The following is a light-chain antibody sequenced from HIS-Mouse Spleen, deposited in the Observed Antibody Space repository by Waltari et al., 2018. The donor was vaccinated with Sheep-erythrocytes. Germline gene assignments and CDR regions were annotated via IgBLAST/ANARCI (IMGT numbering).Light chain of an antibody. V-gene: IGLV2-23*01. CDR2: EGS. CDR3: CSYAGSSTPWV. Sequence: QSALTQPASVSGSPGQSITIPCTGPSSNVGSYHLVPWYQQHPGKAPKLMIYEGSKRPSGVSNRFSGSKSGNTASLTISGLQAEDEADYYCCSYAGSSTPWVFGGGTKLTVL. J-gene: IGLJ3*02. CDR1: SSNVGSYHL.